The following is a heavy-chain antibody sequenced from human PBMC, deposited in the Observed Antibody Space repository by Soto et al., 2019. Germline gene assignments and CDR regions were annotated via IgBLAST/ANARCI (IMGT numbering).Heavy chain of an antibody. Sequence: GGSRRLACAASGFTFSNAWMSWVRQAPRKGREWVGRIKSKTDGGTTEYAAPVKGRFTISRDDSKNTLYLQMNSLKTEDTAVYYCTTEAVGYCSGGSCYGAFDIWGKGTMVTVSS. D-gene: IGHD2-15*01. CDR1: GFTFSNAW. CDR2: IKSKTDGGTT. V-gene: IGHV3-15*01. CDR3: TTEAVGYCSGGSCYGAFDI. J-gene: IGHJ3*02.